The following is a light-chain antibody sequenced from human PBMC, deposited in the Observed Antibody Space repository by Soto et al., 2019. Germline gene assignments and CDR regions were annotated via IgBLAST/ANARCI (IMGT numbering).Light chain of an antibody. CDR3: SSYSISTAYL. CDR1: SSDVGGYDY. J-gene: IGLJ1*01. V-gene: IGLV2-14*01. CDR2: EVS. Sequence: QSALTQPVSVSGSPGQSITISCTGTSSDVGGYDYVSWYQLHPGKAPKLMVFEVSNRPSGVSYRFSGSKSGNTASLTISGLQAEDEADYFCSSYSISTAYLFGTGTKLTVL.